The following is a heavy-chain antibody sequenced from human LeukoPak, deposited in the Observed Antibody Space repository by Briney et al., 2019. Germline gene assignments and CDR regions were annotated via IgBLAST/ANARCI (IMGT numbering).Heavy chain of an antibody. CDR2: INHSGST. D-gene: IGHD2-2*01. CDR3: ARVVPASLWYFDL. V-gene: IGHV4-34*01. J-gene: IGHJ2*01. CDR1: GGSFSGYY. Sequence: PSETLSLTCAVYGGSFSGYYWSWIRQPPGKGLEWIGEINHSGSTNYNPSLKGRVTISVDTSKDQFSLKLSSVTAADTAVYYCARVVPASLWYFDLWGRGTLVTVSS.